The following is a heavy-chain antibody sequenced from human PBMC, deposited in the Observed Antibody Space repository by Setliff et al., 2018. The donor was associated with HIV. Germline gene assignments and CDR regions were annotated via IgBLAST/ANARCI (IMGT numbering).Heavy chain of an antibody. J-gene: IGHJ4*02. Sequence: SETLSLTCTVSGGSISSSSYYWGWIRQPPGKGLEWIGTIYYSGGTYYKSSLKSRLTISLDTSKNQFSLNLRSVTAADTAVYFCASGGHRLHDYWGQGTLVTV. CDR3: ASGGHRLHDY. CDR1: GGSISSSSYY. D-gene: IGHD1-26*01. V-gene: IGHV4-39*07. CDR2: IYYSGGT.